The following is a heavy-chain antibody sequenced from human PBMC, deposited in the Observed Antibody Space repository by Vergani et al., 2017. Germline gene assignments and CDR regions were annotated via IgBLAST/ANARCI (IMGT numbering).Heavy chain of an antibody. D-gene: IGHD6-13*01. J-gene: IGHJ4*02. CDR3: AKGEGVWY. CDR2: ISGSGGST. Sequence: VHLVESGGGLVQPGRSLRLSCAASGFTFDDYAMHWVRQAPGKGLEWVSAISGSGGSTYYADSVKGRFTISRDNSKNTLYLQMNSLRAEDTAVYYCAKGEGVWYWGQGTLVTVSS. V-gene: IGHV3-23*04. CDR1: GFTFDDYA.